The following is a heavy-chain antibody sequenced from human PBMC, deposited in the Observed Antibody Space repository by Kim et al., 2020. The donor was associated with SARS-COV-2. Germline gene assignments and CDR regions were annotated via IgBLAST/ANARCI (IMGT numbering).Heavy chain of an antibody. J-gene: IGHJ4*02. D-gene: IGHD6-13*01. CDR1: GYTFTGYY. V-gene: IGHV1-2*06. CDR2: INPNSGGT. CDR3: ARANSSSWYFYFDY. Sequence: ASVKVSCKASGYTFTGYYMHWVRQAPGQGLEWMGRINPNSGGTNYAQKFQGRVTMTRDTSISTAYMELSRLRSDDTAVYYCARANSSSWYFYFDYWGQGTLVTVSS.